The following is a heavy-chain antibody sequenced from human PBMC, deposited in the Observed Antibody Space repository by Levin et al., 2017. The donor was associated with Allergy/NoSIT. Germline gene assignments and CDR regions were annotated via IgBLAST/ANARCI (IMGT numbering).Heavy chain of an antibody. V-gene: IGHV3-33*01. D-gene: IGHD3-10*01. J-gene: IGHJ3*02. CDR1: GFTFRKHG. Sequence: GGSLRLSCAGSGFTFRKHGIHWVRQAPGKGLEWVAMIWYDGSNQDYVDSVKGRFTISRDNSKNTVFFQMNSLRAEDPGVYYCARQAMGRTDREDAFDIWGQGTMVTVSP. CDR3: ARQAMGRTDREDAFDI. CDR2: IWYDGSNQ.